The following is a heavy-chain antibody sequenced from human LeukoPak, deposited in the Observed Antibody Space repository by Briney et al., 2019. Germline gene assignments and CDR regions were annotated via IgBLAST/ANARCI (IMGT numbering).Heavy chain of an antibody. J-gene: IGHJ4*02. Sequence: SETLSLTCTVSGASISSYYWSWIRQPPGKGLEWIGYLYNTRNTYYNPSLKSRVTISVDTSKNQFSLRLSSVTAADTAVFYCARHGRDGYNYRGVFDNWGQGTLVTVSS. D-gene: IGHD5-24*01. V-gene: IGHV4-59*08. CDR3: ARHGRDGYNYRGVFDN. CDR1: GASISSYY. CDR2: LYNTRNT.